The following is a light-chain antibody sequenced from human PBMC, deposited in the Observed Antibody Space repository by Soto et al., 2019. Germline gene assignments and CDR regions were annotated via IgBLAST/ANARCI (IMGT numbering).Light chain of an antibody. CDR2: EVT. CDR3: SSYTTSSTQV. J-gene: IGLJ1*01. V-gene: IGLV2-14*01. CDR1: SSDIGGYKH. Sequence: QSVLTQPASVSGSPGQSITISCTGTSSDIGGYKHVSWYQQHPGKAPKLMIYEVTNRPSGVSYRFSGSKSSNTASLTISGLQAEDEADYYCSSYTTSSTQVFGTGTKLTVL.